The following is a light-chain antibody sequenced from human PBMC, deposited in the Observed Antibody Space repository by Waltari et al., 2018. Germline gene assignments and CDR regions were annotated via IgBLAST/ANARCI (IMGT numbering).Light chain of an antibody. J-gene: IGKJ2*01. CDR2: GVS. Sequence: DIMLTQSPGTLSLSPGERATLSCRTSQSVASSYLSWYQQKPGQAPRLLIYGVSNRASGIPDRFSGSGSGTDFSLTINRLEPEDFAVCYCLHYGRSKTFGQGTRLEIK. V-gene: IGKV3-20*01. CDR1: QSVASSY. CDR3: LHYGRSKT.